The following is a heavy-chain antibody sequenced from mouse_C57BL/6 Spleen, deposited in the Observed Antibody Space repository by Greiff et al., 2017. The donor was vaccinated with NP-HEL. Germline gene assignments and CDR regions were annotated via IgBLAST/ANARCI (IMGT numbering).Heavy chain of an antibody. CDR2: IHPNSGST. D-gene: IGHD1-1*01. CDR3: ARWSITTVVPYFDY. J-gene: IGHJ2*01. CDR1: GYTFTSYW. V-gene: IGHV1-64*01. Sequence: QVQLQQPGAELVKPGASVTLSCKASGYTFTSYWMHWVKQRPGQGLEWIGMIHPNSGSTNYNEKFKSKATLTVDKSSSTAYMQLSSLTSEDSAVYYCARWSITTVVPYFDYWGQGTTLTVSS.